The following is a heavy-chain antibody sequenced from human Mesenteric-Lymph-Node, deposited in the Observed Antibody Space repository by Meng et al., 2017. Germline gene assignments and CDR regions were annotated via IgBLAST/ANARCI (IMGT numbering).Heavy chain of an antibody. D-gene: IGHD2-15*01. CDR3: ARAGGQGEPPTPYYVDY. J-gene: IGHJ4*02. CDR1: WFTVSSNY. Sequence: GESLKISCAASWFTVSSNYMSWVRQAPGKGLEWVSVIYSGGSTYYAASVKGRLTISRDNSKNTLYRQTNSRRAEDTAVYYVARAGGQGEPPTPYYVDYWGQGTLVTVSS. V-gene: IGHV3-53*01. CDR2: IYSGGST.